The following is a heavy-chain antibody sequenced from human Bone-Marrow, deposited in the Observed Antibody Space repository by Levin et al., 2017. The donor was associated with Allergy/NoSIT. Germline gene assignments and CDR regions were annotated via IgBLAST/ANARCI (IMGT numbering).Heavy chain of an antibody. J-gene: IGHJ5*02. CDR3: ARLPENWFDP. Sequence: SETLSLTCAVYGGSFSAYSWNWIRQSPVKGLEWLGEINHSGSTKYNPSLKSRITISLDTSKNQFSLRLSCVTAADTAVYYCARLPENWFDPWGQGTLVTVSS. V-gene: IGHV4-34*01. CDR1: GGSFSAYS. CDR2: INHSGST.